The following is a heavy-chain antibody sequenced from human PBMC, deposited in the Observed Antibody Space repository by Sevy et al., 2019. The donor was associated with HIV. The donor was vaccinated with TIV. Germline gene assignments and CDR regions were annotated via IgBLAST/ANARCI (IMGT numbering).Heavy chain of an antibody. Sequence: ASVKVSCKASGYTFTSYDINWVRQATGQGLEWMGWMNPNSGNTGYAQKFQGRVTMTRNTSISTAYMELSSLRSEDTAVYYCARNRDKICSGGCCYSDYYYGMDVWGQGTTVTVSS. D-gene: IGHD2-15*01. V-gene: IGHV1-8*01. CDR3: ARNRDKICSGGCCYSDYYYGMDV. CDR1: GYTFTSYD. J-gene: IGHJ6*02. CDR2: MNPNSGNT.